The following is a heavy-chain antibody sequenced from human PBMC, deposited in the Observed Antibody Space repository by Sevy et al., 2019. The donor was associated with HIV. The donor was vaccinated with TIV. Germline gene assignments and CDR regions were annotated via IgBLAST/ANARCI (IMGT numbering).Heavy chain of an antibody. Sequence: GGSLRLSCAASGFTFSSYAMHWVRQAPGKGLEWVAVISYDGSNKYYADSVKGRFTISRDNSKNTLYLQMNSLRAEDTAVYYCARETLRRVNTVTYYFDYWGQGTLVTVSS. CDR1: GFTFSSYA. CDR3: ARETLRRVNTVTYYFDY. V-gene: IGHV3-30-3*01. J-gene: IGHJ4*02. D-gene: IGHD2-21*01. CDR2: ISYDGSNK.